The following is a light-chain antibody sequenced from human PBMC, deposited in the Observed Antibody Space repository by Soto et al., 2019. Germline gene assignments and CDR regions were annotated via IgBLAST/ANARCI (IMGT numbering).Light chain of an antibody. CDR2: GAS. CDR1: QSISIY. V-gene: IGKV1-39*01. CDR3: QQSYNPPWT. J-gene: IGKJ1*01. Sequence: DIQMTQSPSSLSASVGDRVTITCRASQSISIYLNWYQHKPGKAPNLLIFGASSLQSGVPSRFSGSESGTNFTLTISSLQPEDFATYYCQQSYNPPWTFDQGTKVEIK.